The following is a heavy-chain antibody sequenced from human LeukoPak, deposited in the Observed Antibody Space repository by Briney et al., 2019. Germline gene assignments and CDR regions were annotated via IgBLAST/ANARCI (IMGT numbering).Heavy chain of an antibody. CDR1: GFTFRNYV. D-gene: IGHD3-10*01. Sequence: GGSLRLSCAASGFTFRNYVIHWVRQAPGKGLEWVAVTSSDLNVKLYADSVKDRFTISRDNSRSTLYLQMNSLRPGDTAIYYCAREGYYGSGSPPSLYFDYWGQGTLVTVSS. J-gene: IGHJ4*02. CDR3: AREGYYGSGSPPSLYFDY. V-gene: IGHV3-30-3*01. CDR2: TSSDLNVK.